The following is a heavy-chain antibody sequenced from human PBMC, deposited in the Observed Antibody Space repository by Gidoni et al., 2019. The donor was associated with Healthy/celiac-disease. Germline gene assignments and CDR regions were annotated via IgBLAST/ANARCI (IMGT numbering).Heavy chain of an antibody. J-gene: IGHJ4*02. CDR1: GYTFTGYY. CDR3: AREGRIAAAGLKVIHLFDY. Sequence: QLVQSGAELKKPGASVKVSCKASGYTFTGYYMHWVRQAPGQGLEWSGWINPSSGGTNYAQKFQGWVTMTRDTTISTAYMELSRLRADDTAEYYCAREGRIAAAGLKVIHLFDYWGQGTLVTVSS. D-gene: IGHD6-13*01. CDR2: INPSSGGT. V-gene: IGHV1-2*04.